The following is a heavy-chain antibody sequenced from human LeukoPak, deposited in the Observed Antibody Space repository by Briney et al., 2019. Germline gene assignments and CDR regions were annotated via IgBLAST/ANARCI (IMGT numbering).Heavy chain of an antibody. CDR2: IYYSGST. CDR3: ARGQPLESNYYYYYYMDV. Sequence: SETLSLTCTVSGGSISSYYRSWIRQPPGKGLEWIGYIYYSGSTNYNPSLKSRVTISVDTSKNQFSLKLSSVTAADTAVYYCARGQPLESNYYYYYYMDVWGKGTTVTVSS. CDR1: GGSISSYY. J-gene: IGHJ6*03. D-gene: IGHD6-13*01. V-gene: IGHV4-59*01.